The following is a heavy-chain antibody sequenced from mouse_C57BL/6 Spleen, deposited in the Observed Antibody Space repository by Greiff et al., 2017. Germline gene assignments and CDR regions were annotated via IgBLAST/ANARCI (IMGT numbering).Heavy chain of an antibody. CDR2: IHPNSGST. CDR3: ATPHDYGSSYVRFAY. Sequence: QVQLQQPGAELVKPGASVKLSCKASGYTFTSYWMHWVKQRPGQGLEWIGMIHPNSGSTNYNEKFKSKATLTVDKSSSTAYMQLSSLTSEDSAVYYGATPHDYGSSYVRFAYWGQGTLVTVSA. CDR1: GYTFTSYW. D-gene: IGHD1-1*01. J-gene: IGHJ3*01. V-gene: IGHV1-64*01.